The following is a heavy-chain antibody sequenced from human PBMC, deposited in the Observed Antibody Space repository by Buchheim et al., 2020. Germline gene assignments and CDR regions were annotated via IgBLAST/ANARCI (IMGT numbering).Heavy chain of an antibody. Sequence: EVQLLESGGGLVQPGGSLRLSCAASGFTFSSYAMSWVRQAPGKGLEWVSAISGSGGSTYYADSVKGRFTISRDNSKKTRYLQMNSLRAEDTAVYYCAKDEFLDYGDYAGYFDYWGQGTL. V-gene: IGHV3-23*01. D-gene: IGHD4-17*01. CDR1: GFTFSSYA. CDR2: ISGSGGST. J-gene: IGHJ4*02. CDR3: AKDEFLDYGDYAGYFDY.